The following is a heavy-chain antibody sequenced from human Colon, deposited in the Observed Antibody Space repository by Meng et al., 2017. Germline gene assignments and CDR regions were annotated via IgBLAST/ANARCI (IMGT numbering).Heavy chain of an antibody. Sequence: SETLSLTCAVYGGSFSGYYWSWIRQPPGKGLEWIGEINHSGSTNYNPSLKSRVTISVDTSKNQFSLKLSSVTAADTAVYYCARGKAYGSGSYPPYFDYWGQGTLVTVSS. D-gene: IGHD3-10*01. CDR3: ARGKAYGSGSYPPYFDY. J-gene: IGHJ4*02. CDR2: INHSGST. CDR1: GGSFSGYY. V-gene: IGHV4-34*01.